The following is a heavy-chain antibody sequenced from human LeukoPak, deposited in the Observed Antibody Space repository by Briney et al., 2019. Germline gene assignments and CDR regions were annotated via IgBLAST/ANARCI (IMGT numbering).Heavy chain of an antibody. D-gene: IGHD2-8*01. V-gene: IGHV3-7*05. Sequence: PGGSLRLSCAASGFTFSVDWMSWVRQAPGKGLEWVADIKQDGTEKYYVDSVKGRFTISRDNAKNALYLQMNSLSVEDTAVYYCAGVLGRCANGVCYLAFDYWGQGTLVTVSS. CDR1: GFTFSVDW. CDR3: AGVLGRCANGVCYLAFDY. J-gene: IGHJ4*02. CDR2: IKQDGTEK.